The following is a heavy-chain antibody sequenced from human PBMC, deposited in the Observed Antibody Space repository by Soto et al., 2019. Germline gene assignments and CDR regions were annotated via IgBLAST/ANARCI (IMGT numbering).Heavy chain of an antibody. J-gene: IGHJ4*02. D-gene: IGHD3-10*01. Sequence: QVQLVQSGAELKKPGSSVKVSCKASGDTFSFYTINWVRQAPGLGLEWMGRVNPILSMSNYAQKFQGRVTMTADKSTSTAYMELLSLRSADTAFYYCATSYGSGYRAFDYWGQGALVTVSS. CDR1: GDTFSFYT. CDR2: VNPILSMS. V-gene: IGHV1-69*02. CDR3: ATSYGSGYRAFDY.